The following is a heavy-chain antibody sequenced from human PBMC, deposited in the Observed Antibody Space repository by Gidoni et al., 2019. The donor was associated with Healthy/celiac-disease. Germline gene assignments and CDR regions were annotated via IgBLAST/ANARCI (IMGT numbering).Heavy chain of an antibody. V-gene: IGHV3-30*01. Sequence: QVQLVESGGGVVQPGRSLRLSCAASGFTFSSYAMHWVRQAPGRGLEWVAVISYDGSNKYYADSVNDRFTISRDNAKNTRYLQMNSLRAEDTALYYCARDGCSSTSCYLGPFFSPYYYYYYMDVWGKGTTVTVSS. CDR1: GFTFSSYA. CDR2: ISYDGSNK. J-gene: IGHJ6*03. CDR3: ARDGCSSTSCYLGPFFSPYYYYYYMDV. D-gene: IGHD2-2*01.